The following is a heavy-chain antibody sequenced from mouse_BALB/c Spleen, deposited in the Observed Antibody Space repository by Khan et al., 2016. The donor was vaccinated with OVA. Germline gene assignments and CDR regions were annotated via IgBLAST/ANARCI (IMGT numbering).Heavy chain of an antibody. J-gene: IGHJ2*01. CDR2: MNTYTGKP. CDR1: GYTFKDYV. CDR3: IRSHGDY. Sequence: QIQLVQSGPELKKPGETVKISCKALGYTFKDYVMNWVKQSPGEGLKWMGWMNTYTGKPTYAADVEGRFAFSLETSDNTAYLQIRSLKDEATATWFCIRSHGDYWGRGTASTVSS. V-gene: IGHV9-3-1*01.